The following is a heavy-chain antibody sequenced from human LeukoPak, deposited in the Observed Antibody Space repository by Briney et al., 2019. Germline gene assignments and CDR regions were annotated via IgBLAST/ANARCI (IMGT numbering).Heavy chain of an antibody. V-gene: IGHV3-23*01. D-gene: IGHD3-10*01. Sequence: GGSLRLSSAASGFSFSSYAMSWVRQAPGKGLEWVSAITGSGESTDYADSVKGRFTISRDNSKNTLYLQMNSLRAEDTAVYYCAKRSGSSYGYFDYWGQGTLVTVSS. J-gene: IGHJ4*02. CDR2: ITGSGEST. CDR1: GFSFSSYA. CDR3: AKRSGSSYGYFDY.